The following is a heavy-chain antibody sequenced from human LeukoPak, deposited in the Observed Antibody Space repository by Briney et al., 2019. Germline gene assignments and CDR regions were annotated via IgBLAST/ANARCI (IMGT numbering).Heavy chain of an antibody. D-gene: IGHD1-26*01. CDR2: ISSSSSYI. V-gene: IGHV3-21*01. CDR1: GFTFSSYS. CDR3: ASETESYYFDY. J-gene: IGHJ4*02. Sequence: PGGSLRLSCAASGFTFSSYSMNWVRQAPGKGLEWVSSISSSSSYIYYADSVKGRFTISRDNAKNSLYLQMNSLRAEDTPVYYCASETESYYFDYWGQGTLVTVSS.